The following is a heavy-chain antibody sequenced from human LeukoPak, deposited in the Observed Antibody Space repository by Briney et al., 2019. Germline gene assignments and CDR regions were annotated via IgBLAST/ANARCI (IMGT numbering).Heavy chain of an antibody. V-gene: IGHV4-4*07. CDR1: GVSISSYY. CDR3: ARDFGYGDYFFDD. D-gene: IGHD4-17*01. Sequence: PSETLSLTCTASGVSISSYYWSWIRQPAGEGLEWIGRLHTSGSTHYNPSLKSRVTMSVDTSKNQFSLKLSSVTAADTAVYYCARDFGYGDYFFDDWGQGTLVTVSS. J-gene: IGHJ4*02. CDR2: LHTSGST.